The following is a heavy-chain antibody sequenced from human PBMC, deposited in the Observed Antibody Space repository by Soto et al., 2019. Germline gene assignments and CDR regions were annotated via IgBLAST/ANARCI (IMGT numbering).Heavy chain of an antibody. Sequence: SGGGVVQPGRSLRLSCAASGFTFSSYAMHWVRQAPGKGLEWVAVISYDGSNKYYADSVKGRFTISRDNSKNTLYLQMNSLRAEDTAVYYCASGSSGWYNSQARHFDYWGQGTLVTVSS. V-gene: IGHV3-30-3*01. CDR3: ASGSSGWYNSQARHFDY. D-gene: IGHD6-19*01. CDR2: ISYDGSNK. J-gene: IGHJ4*02. CDR1: GFTFSSYA.